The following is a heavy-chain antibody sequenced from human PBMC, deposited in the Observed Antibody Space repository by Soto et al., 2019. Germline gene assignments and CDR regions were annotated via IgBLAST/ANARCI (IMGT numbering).Heavy chain of an antibody. Sequence: SETLSLTCAVYGGSFSGYYWSWIRQPPGKGLEWIGEINHSGSTNYNPSLKSRVTISVDTSKNQFSLKLSSVTAADTAVYYCARGLSRLLRDYYYYMDVWGKGTTVTVSS. J-gene: IGHJ6*03. D-gene: IGHD6-6*01. V-gene: IGHV4-34*01. CDR2: INHSGST. CDR3: ARGLSRLLRDYYYYMDV. CDR1: GGSFSGYY.